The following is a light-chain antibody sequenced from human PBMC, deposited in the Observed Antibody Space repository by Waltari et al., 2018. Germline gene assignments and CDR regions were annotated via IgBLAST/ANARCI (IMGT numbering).Light chain of an antibody. Sequence: DIVLTQSPGTLSLSPGDRATLHCRASQSVSSSYLAWYQQKPGQAPRLLIYGASSRATGIPDRFSGSGSGTDFTLTISRLEPEDFAVYYCQQYGSSPPWTFGQGTKVEIK. CDR3: QQYGSSPPWT. CDR1: QSVSSSY. V-gene: IGKV3-20*01. J-gene: IGKJ1*01. CDR2: GAS.